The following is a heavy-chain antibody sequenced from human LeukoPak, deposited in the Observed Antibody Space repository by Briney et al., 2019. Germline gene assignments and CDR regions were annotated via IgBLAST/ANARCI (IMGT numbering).Heavy chain of an antibody. Sequence: SETLSLTCTVSGGSISSSSYYWGWIRQPPGKGLEWIGSIYYSGSTNYNPSLKSRVTISVDTSKNQFSLKLSSVTAADTAVYYCARDRMEYQPPYYYYYMDVWGKGTTVTVSS. CDR2: IYYSGST. D-gene: IGHD2-2*01. V-gene: IGHV4-39*07. CDR1: GGSISSSSYY. J-gene: IGHJ6*03. CDR3: ARDRMEYQPPYYYYYMDV.